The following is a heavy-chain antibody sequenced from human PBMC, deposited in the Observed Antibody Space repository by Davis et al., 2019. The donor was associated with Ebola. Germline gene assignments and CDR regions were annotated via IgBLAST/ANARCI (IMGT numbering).Heavy chain of an antibody. D-gene: IGHD6-19*01. CDR2: IYYSGST. J-gene: IGHJ4*02. CDR3: ARGGYSSGWYHRDYFDY. Sequence: GSLRLSCTVSGGSISSSSYYWGWIRQPPGKGLEWIGSIYYSGSTNYNPSLKSRVTISVDTSKNQFSLKLSSVTAADTAVYYCARGGYSSGWYHRDYFDYWGQGTLVTVSS. CDR1: GGSISSSSYY. V-gene: IGHV4-39*07.